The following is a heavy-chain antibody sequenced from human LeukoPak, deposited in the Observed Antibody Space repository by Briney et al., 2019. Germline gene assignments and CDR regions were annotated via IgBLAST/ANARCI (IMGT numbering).Heavy chain of an antibody. CDR2: IIPIFGTA. J-gene: IGHJ3*02. V-gene: IGHV1-69*06. CDR3: ARDPNYYDSSGYYYVDAFDI. D-gene: IGHD3-22*01. Sequence: ASVKVSCKASGGTFSSYAISWVRQAPGQGLEWMGGIIPIFGTANYAQKFQGRVTITADKSTSTAYMELSSLRSEDTAVYYCARDPNYYDSSGYYYVDAFDIWGQGTMVTVSS. CDR1: GGTFSSYA.